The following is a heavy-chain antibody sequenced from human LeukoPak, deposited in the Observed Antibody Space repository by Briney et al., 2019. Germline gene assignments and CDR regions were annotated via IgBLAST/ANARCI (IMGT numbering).Heavy chain of an antibody. Sequence: GGSLRLSCAASGLTFSSYAIHWVRQAPGKGLEWVAVISYDGSNKYYADSVKGRFTISRDNSKNTLDLQMNSLRAEDTAVYYCAKKDTSGWYGGDYWGQGTLVTVSS. V-gene: IGHV3-30-3*02. D-gene: IGHD6-19*01. J-gene: IGHJ4*02. CDR1: GLTFSSYA. CDR2: ISYDGSNK. CDR3: AKKDTSGWYGGDY.